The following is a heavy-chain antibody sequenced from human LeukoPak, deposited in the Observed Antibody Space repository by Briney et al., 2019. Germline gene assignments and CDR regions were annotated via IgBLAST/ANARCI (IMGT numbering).Heavy chain of an antibody. CDR2: IYTSGST. J-gene: IGHJ4*02. V-gene: IGHV4-4*07. CDR1: GGSISSYY. D-gene: IGHD2-15*01. Sequence: SETLSLTCTVSGGSISSYYWSWIRQPAGKGLEWIGRIYTSGSTNYNPSLKSRVTMSVDTSKNQFSLKLSSVTAEDTAVYYCARDRCSGGSCYSDYWGQGTLVTVSS. CDR3: ARDRCSGGSCYSDY.